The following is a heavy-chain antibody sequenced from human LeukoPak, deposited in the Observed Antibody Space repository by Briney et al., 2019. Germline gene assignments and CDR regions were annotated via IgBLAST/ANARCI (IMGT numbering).Heavy chain of an antibody. V-gene: IGHV1-18*01. Sequence: GASVKVSCKASGYTFTSYGISWVRQAPGQGLEWMGWISAYNGNTNYAQKLQGRVTMTTDTSTSTAYMELRSLRSDDTAVYYCARKIPSYCSSTSCYTYFDYWGQGTLVIVSS. J-gene: IGHJ4*02. CDR3: ARKIPSYCSSTSCYTYFDY. CDR1: GYTFTSYG. CDR2: ISAYNGNT. D-gene: IGHD2-2*02.